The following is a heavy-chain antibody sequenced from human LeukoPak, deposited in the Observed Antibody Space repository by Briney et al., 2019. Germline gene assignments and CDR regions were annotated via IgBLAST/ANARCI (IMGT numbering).Heavy chain of an antibody. CDR3: ARNRFMDY. J-gene: IGHJ4*02. D-gene: IGHD1/OR15-1a*01. V-gene: IGHV3-7*01. CDR2: IKEDGSEK. CDR1: GFTFSSYW. Sequence: GGSLRLSCAASGFTFSSYWMNWARQAPGKGLEWVANIKEDGSEKHYVDSVMGRFTISRDNAKNSLYLQMNSLRAEDTAVYYCARNRFMDYLGQGTLVTVSS.